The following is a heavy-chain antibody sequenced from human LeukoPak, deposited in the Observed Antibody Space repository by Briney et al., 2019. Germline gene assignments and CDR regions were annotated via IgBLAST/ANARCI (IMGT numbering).Heavy chain of an antibody. Sequence: SETLSLTCAVYGGSFSGYYWSWIRQPPGKGLEWIGEINHSGSTNYNPSLKSRVTISVDTSKNQFSLKLSSVTAADTAVYYCARTSCSGGSCYSSPLDYWGQGTLVTVSS. CDR2: INHSGST. CDR1: GGSFSGYY. CDR3: ARTSCSGGSCYSSPLDY. V-gene: IGHV4-34*01. D-gene: IGHD2-15*01. J-gene: IGHJ4*02.